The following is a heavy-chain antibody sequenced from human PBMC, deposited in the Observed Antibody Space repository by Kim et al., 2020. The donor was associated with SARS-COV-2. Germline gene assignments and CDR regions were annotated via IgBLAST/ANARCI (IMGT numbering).Heavy chain of an antibody. Sequence: SAQKLQGRLTMTRNTSITTAYMELSRLRSEDTAVYYCARRNTVTTRTLDYWGQGTLVTVSS. V-gene: IGHV1-8*01. D-gene: IGHD4-17*01. J-gene: IGHJ4*02. CDR3: ARRNTVTTRTLDY.